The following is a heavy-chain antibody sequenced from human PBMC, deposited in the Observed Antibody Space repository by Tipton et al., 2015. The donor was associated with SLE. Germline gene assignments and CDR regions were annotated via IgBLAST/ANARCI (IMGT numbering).Heavy chain of an antibody. Sequence: TLSLTCAVYGGSFSGYYWSWIRQPPGKGLEWIGEINHSGSTNYNPSLKSRVTISVDTSKNQFSLKLSSVTAADTAVYYCARRGTMVVTSFNYWGQGTLVTVSS. J-gene: IGHJ4*02. CDR3: ARRGTMVVTSFNY. D-gene: IGHD4-23*01. CDR1: GGSFSGYY. V-gene: IGHV4-34*01. CDR2: INHSGST.